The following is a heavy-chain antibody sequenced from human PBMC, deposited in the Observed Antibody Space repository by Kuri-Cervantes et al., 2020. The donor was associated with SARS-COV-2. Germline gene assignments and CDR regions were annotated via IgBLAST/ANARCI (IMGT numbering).Heavy chain of an antibody. Sequence: ESLKISCAASGSTFSSYAMSWVRQVPGKGLEWIGSIYYSGSTYYNPSLKSRVTISVDTSKNQFSLKLSSVTAADTAVYYCARGGWQSDYFDYWGQGTLVTVSS. J-gene: IGHJ4*02. CDR3: ARGGWQSDYFDY. CDR1: GSTFSSYA. D-gene: IGHD6-19*01. CDR2: IYYSGST. V-gene: IGHV4-38-2*01.